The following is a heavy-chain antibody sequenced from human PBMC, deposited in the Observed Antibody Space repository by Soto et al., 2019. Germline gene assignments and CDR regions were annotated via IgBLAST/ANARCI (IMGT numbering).Heavy chain of an antibody. CDR2: ISYDGTNK. D-gene: IGHD6-19*01. CDR1: GFIFSAYA. CDR3: ARDPSPYTSGWYGIDF. V-gene: IGHV3-30*04. Sequence: GGSLRLSCAASGFIFSAYAMLWVRQAPGKGLEWVAAISYDGTNKYYADSIKGRFTISRDNSANTLFLQVNSLRREDTAMYYCARDPSPYTSGWYGIDFWGHGTLVTVSS. J-gene: IGHJ4*01.